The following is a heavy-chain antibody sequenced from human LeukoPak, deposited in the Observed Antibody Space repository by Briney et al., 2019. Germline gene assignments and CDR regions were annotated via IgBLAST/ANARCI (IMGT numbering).Heavy chain of an antibody. CDR3: ARDLYYYDSSGYFDN. V-gene: IGHV1-18*01. J-gene: IGHJ4*02. CDR2: ISAYNGNT. D-gene: IGHD3-22*01. CDR1: AYTFTSYG. Sequence: GASVKVSCKASAYTFTSYGISWVRHAPGQGLEWMGWISAYNGNTNYAQKLQGRVTMTTDTSTSTAYMELRSLRSDDTAVSYCARDLYYYDSSGYFDNWGQGTLVTVSS.